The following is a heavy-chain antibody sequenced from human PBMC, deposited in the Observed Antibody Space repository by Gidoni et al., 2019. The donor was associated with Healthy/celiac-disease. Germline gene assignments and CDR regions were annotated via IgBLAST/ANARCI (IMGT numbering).Heavy chain of an antibody. CDR3: ARRAWRGIYVAREGGRMDV. J-gene: IGHJ6*02. CDR2: INHSGST. Sequence: KGLEWIEEINHSGSTNYNPSLKSRVTISVDTSKNQFSLKLSSVTAADTAVYYCARRAWRGIYVAREGGRMDVWGQGTTVTVSS. D-gene: IGHD3-16*01. V-gene: IGHV4-34*01.